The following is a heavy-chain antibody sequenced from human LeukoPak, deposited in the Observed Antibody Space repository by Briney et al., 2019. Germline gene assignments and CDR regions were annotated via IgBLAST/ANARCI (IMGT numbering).Heavy chain of an antibody. V-gene: IGHV3-30*02. Sequence: PGGSLRLSCAASGFTFSGPGMHWVRQAPGKGLEWVTFIRYDGSNKYYTDSVKGRFTISRDNSKNTLYLQMDSLRAEDTAVYYCARAYDFWSGYYSPTRGYFGYWGQGTLVTVSS. J-gene: IGHJ4*02. CDR1: GFTFSGPG. CDR2: IRYDGSNK. D-gene: IGHD3-3*01. CDR3: ARAYDFWSGYYSPTRGYFGY.